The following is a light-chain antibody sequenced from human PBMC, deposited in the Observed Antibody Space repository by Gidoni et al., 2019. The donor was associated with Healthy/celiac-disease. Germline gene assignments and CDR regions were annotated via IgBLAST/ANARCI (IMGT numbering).Light chain of an antibody. J-gene: IGKJ1*01. V-gene: IGKV3-20*01. CDR1: QSVSSSY. CDR2: GAS. Sequence: EIVLTQSPGTLSLSPGERATLTCRASQSVSSSYLTWYQQKPGQAPRLLIYGASSRDTGVPDRFSGSGSGTDFTLTISRLEPEDFAVYYCQQYGSSPWTFGQXTKVEIK. CDR3: QQYGSSPWT.